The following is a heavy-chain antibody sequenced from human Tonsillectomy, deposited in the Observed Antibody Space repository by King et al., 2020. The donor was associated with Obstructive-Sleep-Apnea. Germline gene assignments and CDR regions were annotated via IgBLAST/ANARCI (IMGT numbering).Heavy chain of an antibody. Sequence: VQLQESGPGLVKPSQTLSLTCTVSGGSISSGDYYWSWIRQPPGKGLEWIGDIYYSGSTYYNPSLKSRVTISVDTSKNQFSLKLSSVTAADTAVYYCARVGYGDYGGYYFDYWGQGTLVTVSS. V-gene: IGHV4-30-4*01. CDR2: IYYSGST. CDR1: GGSISSGDYY. J-gene: IGHJ4*02. CDR3: ARVGYGDYGGYYFDY. D-gene: IGHD4-17*01.